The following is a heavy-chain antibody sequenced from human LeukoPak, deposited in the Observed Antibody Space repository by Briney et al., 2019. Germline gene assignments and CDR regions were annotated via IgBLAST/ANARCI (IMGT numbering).Heavy chain of an antibody. Sequence: ASVTVSCNASGVSFRRDAFTWMRQAPGQGLEWIGGLVLKHGITNYAQALKGRITLNADESTSTAYMELRSLTSNDTAVYYCARDRQHTLASVTAAWGQGSLVIVSS. CDR2: LVLKHGIT. CDR3: ARDRQHTLASVTAA. J-gene: IGHJ4*02. CDR1: GVSFRRDA. D-gene: IGHD2-21*02. V-gene: IGHV1-69*01.